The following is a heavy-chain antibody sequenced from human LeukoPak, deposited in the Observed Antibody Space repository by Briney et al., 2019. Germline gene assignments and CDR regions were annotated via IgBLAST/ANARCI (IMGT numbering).Heavy chain of an antibody. D-gene: IGHD6-19*01. J-gene: IGHJ6*02. Sequence: GGSLRLSCAASGFTFSSYAMSWVRQAPGKGLEWVSAISGSGGSTYYADSVKGRFTISRDNSKNTLYLQMNSLRAEDTAVYYCARPGIAVAGTYYYGMDVWGQGTTVTVSS. V-gene: IGHV3-23*01. CDR1: GFTFSSYA. CDR2: ISGSGGST. CDR3: ARPGIAVAGTYYYGMDV.